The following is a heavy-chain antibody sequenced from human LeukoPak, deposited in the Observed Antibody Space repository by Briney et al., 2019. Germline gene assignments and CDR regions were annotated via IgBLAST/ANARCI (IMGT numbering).Heavy chain of an antibody. D-gene: IGHD2-2*01. CDR3: AKEGTAQISTWYDN. CDR2: INSEGSTI. Sequence: GGSLRLSCAGSGITFSTYWMHWVRQAPGKGLVWVSRINSEGSTISYADSVKGRFTISRDNAKNTLFLQMNSLRAEDTAVYYCAKEGTAQISTWYDNWGQGTLVTVSS. V-gene: IGHV3-74*01. J-gene: IGHJ4*02. CDR1: GITFSTYW.